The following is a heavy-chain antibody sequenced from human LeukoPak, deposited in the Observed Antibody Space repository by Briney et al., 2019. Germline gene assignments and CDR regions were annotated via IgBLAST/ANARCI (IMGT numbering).Heavy chain of an antibody. CDR1: GYTLTELS. J-gene: IGHJ4*02. D-gene: IGHD5-18*01. CDR2: FGPEDGET. V-gene: IGHV1-24*01. CDR3: ATRYNQLWETDY. Sequence: GASVKVSCKVSGYTLTELSMHWVRQAPGKGLEWMGGFGPEDGETIYAQKFQGRVTMTEDTSTDTAYMELSSLRSEDTAVYYCATRYNQLWETDYWGQGTLVTVSS.